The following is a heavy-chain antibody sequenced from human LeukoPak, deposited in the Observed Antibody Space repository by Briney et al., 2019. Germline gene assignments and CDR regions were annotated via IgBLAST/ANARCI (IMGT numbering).Heavy chain of an antibody. CDR2: MSASGSSS. J-gene: IGHJ4*02. V-gene: IGHV3-23*01. CDR1: GFTFSSFS. D-gene: IGHD3-10*01. CDR3: AREIFGVDF. Sequence: HPGGSLRLSCSASGFTFSSFSISWVRQAPRKGLEWVSAMSASGSSSYYAASMKGLFTISRDNAKNSLYLQMNSLRGEDTAVYYCAREIFGVDFWGQGNLVTVSS.